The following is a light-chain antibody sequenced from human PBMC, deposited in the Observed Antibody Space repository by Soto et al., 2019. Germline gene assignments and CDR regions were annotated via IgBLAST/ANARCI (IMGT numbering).Light chain of an antibody. J-gene: IGKJ2*03. V-gene: IGKV3-20*01. CDR1: QGVGSN. Sequence: IVVTQSPATLSVSPGEGVTLSCRASQGVGSNLAWYQQKPGQPPRLLISGASTRAAGIPDRFSGSGSGSEFTLTISRLEPEDFAVYYCHQYGSSPPFGFGQGTKVEIK. CDR2: GAS. CDR3: HQYGSSPPFG.